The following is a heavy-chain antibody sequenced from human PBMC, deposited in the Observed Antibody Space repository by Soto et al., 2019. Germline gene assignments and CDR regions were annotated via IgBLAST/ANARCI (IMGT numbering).Heavy chain of an antibody. V-gene: IGHV1-8*01. CDR3: ARPIAARRYYYYGMDV. CDR1: GYTFTSYD. CDR2: MNPNSGNT. J-gene: IGHJ6*02. Sequence: QVQLVQSGAEVKKPGASVKVSCKASGYTFTSYDINWVRQATGQGLEWMGWMNPNSGNTGYAQKFQGRVTMTMNTSISTAYMELSSLRSEDTAVYYCARPIAARRYYYYGMDVWGQGTTVTVSS. D-gene: IGHD6-6*01.